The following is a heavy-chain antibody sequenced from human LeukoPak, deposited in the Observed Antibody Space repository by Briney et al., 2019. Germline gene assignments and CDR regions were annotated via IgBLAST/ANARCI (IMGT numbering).Heavy chain of an antibody. Sequence: GGSLRLSCAASGFTFSSYGMHWVRQAPGKGLEWVAVISYDGSNKYYADSVKGRFTISRDNSKNTLYLQMNSLRAEDTAVYYRAKDVLRFLEWLSTPSYYFDYWGQGTLVTVSS. D-gene: IGHD3-3*01. CDR1: GFTFSSYG. CDR3: AKDVLRFLEWLSTPSYYFDY. CDR2: ISYDGSNK. V-gene: IGHV3-30*18. J-gene: IGHJ4*02.